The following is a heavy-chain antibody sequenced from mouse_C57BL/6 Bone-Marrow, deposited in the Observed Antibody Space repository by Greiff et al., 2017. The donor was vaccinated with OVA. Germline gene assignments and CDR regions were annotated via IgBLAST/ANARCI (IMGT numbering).Heavy chain of an antibody. Sequence: QVQLKESGPGLVQPSQSLSITCTVSGFSLTSYGVHWVRQSPGKGLEWLGVIWSGGSTDYNAAFISRLSISKDNSKSQVFFKMNSLQADDTAIYYCARKGGPIYHPLRRAMDYWGQGTSVTVSS. D-gene: IGHD1-2*01. J-gene: IGHJ4*01. V-gene: IGHV2-2*01. CDR3: ARKGGPIYHPLRRAMDY. CDR1: GFSLTSYG. CDR2: IWSGGST.